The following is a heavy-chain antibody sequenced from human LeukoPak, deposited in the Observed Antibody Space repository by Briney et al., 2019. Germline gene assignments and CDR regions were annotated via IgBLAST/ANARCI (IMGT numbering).Heavy chain of an antibody. J-gene: IGHJ4*02. D-gene: IGHD3-16*01. CDR2: IKTDGSST. CDR1: GFNFSTYW. Sequence: PGGSLTLSCTASGFNFSTYWMHWLRQVPGKGLVWVSRIKTDGSSTSYAGAVNGLFTISRDSAKNKLYLQMNTLRAEDTAVYYCATVSVGVRFDYWGQGALVAVSS. V-gene: IGHV3-74*01. CDR3: ATVSVGVRFDY.